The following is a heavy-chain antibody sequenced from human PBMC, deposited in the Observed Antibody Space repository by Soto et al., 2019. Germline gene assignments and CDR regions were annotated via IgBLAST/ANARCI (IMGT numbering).Heavy chain of an antibody. CDR2: ISYNGDNT. CDR3: ARYIRGPTVFYFDF. J-gene: IGHJ4*02. Sequence: GGSLRLSCAASGFTFRSYAMTWVRQAPGKGLEWVSVISYNGDNTYYADSVKGRFTVSRDNSKDTVHLQMSSLRAEDTAIYYCARYIRGPTVFYFDFWGPGILVTVSS. CDR1: GFTFRSYA. D-gene: IGHD3-3*02. V-gene: IGHV3-23*01.